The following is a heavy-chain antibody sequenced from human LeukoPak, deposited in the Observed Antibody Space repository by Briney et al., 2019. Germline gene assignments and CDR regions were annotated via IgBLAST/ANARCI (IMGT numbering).Heavy chain of an antibody. V-gene: IGHV1-2*02. CDR3: ARDRSINWATFGDY. Sequence: ASVKVSCKASGYTFTGYYMHWVRQAPGQGLEWMGWINPNSGGTNYAQKFQGRVTMTRDTSISTAYMELSSLRSEDTAVYYCARDRSINWATFGDYWGQGTLVTVSS. CDR1: GYTFTGYY. CDR2: INPNSGGT. J-gene: IGHJ4*02. D-gene: IGHD7-27*01.